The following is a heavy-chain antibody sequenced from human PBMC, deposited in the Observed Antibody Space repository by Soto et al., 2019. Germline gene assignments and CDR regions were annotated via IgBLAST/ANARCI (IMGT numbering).Heavy chain of an antibody. CDR1: GFTFSSYS. J-gene: IGHJ6*02. V-gene: IGHV3-48*02. Sequence: GGSLRLSCAASGFTFSSYSMNWVRQAPGKGLEWVSYISSSSSTIYYADSVKGRFTISRDNAKNSLYLQMNSLRDEDTAVYYCARDSIAAAGKIYYYYGMDVWGQGTTVTVSS. CDR2: ISSSSSTI. CDR3: ARDSIAAAGKIYYYYGMDV. D-gene: IGHD6-13*01.